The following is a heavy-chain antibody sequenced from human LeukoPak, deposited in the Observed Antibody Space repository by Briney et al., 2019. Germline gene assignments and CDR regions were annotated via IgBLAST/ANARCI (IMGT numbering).Heavy chain of an antibody. V-gene: IGHV3-21*05. D-gene: IGHD3-10*01. CDR1: GFTFSSYE. Sequence: PGGSLRLSCAASGFTFSSYEMNWVRLAPGKGLEWVSYISSSSSYTNYADSVKGRFTISRDNAKNSLYLQMNSLRAEDTAVYYCARVGSAYGSGTYAYWGQGTLVTVSS. CDR2: ISSSSSYT. CDR3: ARVGSAYGSGTYAY. J-gene: IGHJ4*02.